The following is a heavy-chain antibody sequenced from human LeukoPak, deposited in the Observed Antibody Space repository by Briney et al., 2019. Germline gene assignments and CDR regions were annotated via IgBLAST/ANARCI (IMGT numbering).Heavy chain of an antibody. J-gene: IGHJ4*02. V-gene: IGHV4-39*01. Sequence: SETLSLTCTVSGGSISSSSYYWGWIRQPPGKGLEWIGSIYYSGSTYYNPSLKTRVTISVDTSKNQFSLKLSSVTAADTAVYFCARHGASGSYLYYFDYWGQGTLVTVS. CDR2: IYYSGST. CDR3: ARHGASGSYLYYFDY. CDR1: GGSISSSSYY. D-gene: IGHD1-26*01.